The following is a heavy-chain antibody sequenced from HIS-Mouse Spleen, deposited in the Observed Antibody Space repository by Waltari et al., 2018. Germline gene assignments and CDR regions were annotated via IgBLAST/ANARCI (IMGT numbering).Heavy chain of an antibody. J-gene: IGHJ3*02. Sequence: QVQLVQSGAEVKKPGASVKVSCKASGYTFTGDYMHWVRQARGQGLEWMGWINTNNGGTNYAQKFQGRVTMTRDTSISTAYMELSRLRSDDTAVYYCARTGALDAFDIWGQGTMVTVSS. CDR1: GYTFTGDY. CDR3: ARTGALDAFDI. V-gene: IGHV1-2*02. CDR2: INTNNGGT. D-gene: IGHD7-27*01.